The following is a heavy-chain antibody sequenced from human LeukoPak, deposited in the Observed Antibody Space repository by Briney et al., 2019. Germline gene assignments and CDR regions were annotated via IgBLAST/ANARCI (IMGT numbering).Heavy chain of an antibody. CDR3: ARMGLGGGYYYLPHYFDY. V-gene: IGHV1-69*13. Sequence: GASVTVSCKASGGTSSSYAISWVRQAPGQGLEWMGGIIPIFGTANYAQKFQGRVTITADESTSTAYMELSSLRSEDTAVYYCARMGLGGGYYYLPHYFDYWGQGTLVTVSS. J-gene: IGHJ4*02. CDR2: IIPIFGTA. CDR1: GGTSSSYA. D-gene: IGHD3-22*01.